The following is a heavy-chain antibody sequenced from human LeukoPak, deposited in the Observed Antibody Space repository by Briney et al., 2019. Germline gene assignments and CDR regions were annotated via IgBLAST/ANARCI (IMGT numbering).Heavy chain of an antibody. CDR1: GGSISSGGYY. D-gene: IGHD2-21*02. CDR2: IYYSGST. CDR3: ARVRRFCGGDCYSLGYFDY. J-gene: IGHJ4*02. V-gene: IGHV4-31*03. Sequence: SETLSLTCTVSGGSISSGGYYWSWIRQHPGKGLEWIGYIYYSGSTYYNPSLKSRLAISVDTSKNQFSLKLSPVTAADTAVYYCARVRRFCGGDCYSLGYFDYWGQGTLVTVSS.